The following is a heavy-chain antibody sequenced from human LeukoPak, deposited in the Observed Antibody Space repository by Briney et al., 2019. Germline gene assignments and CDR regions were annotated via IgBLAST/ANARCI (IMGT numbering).Heavy chain of an antibody. D-gene: IGHD3-10*01. CDR3: ARGRGPKADGFDY. V-gene: IGHV3-33*01. Sequence: GGSLRLSCAASGFPFSSYGMHWVRQAPGKGLEWVAVIWYDGSNKYYADSVKGRFTISRDSSKNTLHLQMNSLRAEDTAVYYCARGRGPKADGFDYWGQGTLVTVSS. J-gene: IGHJ4*02. CDR2: IWYDGSNK. CDR1: GFPFSSYG.